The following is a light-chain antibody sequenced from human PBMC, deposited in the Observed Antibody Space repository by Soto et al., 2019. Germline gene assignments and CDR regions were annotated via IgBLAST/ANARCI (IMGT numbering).Light chain of an antibody. J-gene: IGKJ1*01. CDR3: QQYNNWPAWT. CDR1: QSVSSN. Sequence: EIVMTQSPATLSVSPGERATLSCRASQSVSSNLAWYQQRPGQAPRLLIYGASTRATGIPARFSGSGSGTEFSLTISSLQSEYFAVYYCQQYNNWPAWTFRQGTKVEIK. V-gene: IGKV3-15*01. CDR2: GAS.